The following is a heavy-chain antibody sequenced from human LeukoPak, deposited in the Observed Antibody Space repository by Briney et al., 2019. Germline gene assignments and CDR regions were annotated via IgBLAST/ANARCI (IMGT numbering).Heavy chain of an antibody. V-gene: IGHV1-69*01. CDR1: GGTFSNYA. J-gene: IGHJ4*02. CDR3: ARVIVDTAIIDY. D-gene: IGHD5-18*01. CDR2: IIPIFGTA. Sequence: SVKVSCKASGGTFSNYAISWVRQAPGQGLEWMGGIIPIFGTANYAQKFQGRVTITADESTSTAYMELSSLRSEDTAVYYCARVIVDTAIIDYWGQGTLVTVSS.